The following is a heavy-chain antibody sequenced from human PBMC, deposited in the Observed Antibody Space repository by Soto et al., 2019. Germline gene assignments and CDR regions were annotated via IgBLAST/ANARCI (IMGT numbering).Heavy chain of an antibody. CDR1: GGTFSSYT. CDR3: ARAEVVQAAIHTDAFDL. J-gene: IGHJ3*01. CDR2: IIPIFGTA. Sequence: SVKVSCKASGGTFSSYTISWVRQAPGQGLEWMGGIIPIFGTANYAQKFQGRVTITADESTSTAYMELSSLRSEDTAVYYCARAEVVQAAIHTDAFDLWGKGTMVTVS. V-gene: IGHV1-69*13. D-gene: IGHD2-2*01.